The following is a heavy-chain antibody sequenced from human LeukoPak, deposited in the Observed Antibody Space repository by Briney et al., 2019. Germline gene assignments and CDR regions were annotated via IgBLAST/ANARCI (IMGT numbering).Heavy chain of an antibody. J-gene: IGHJ3*01. CDR3: ARDSTVVVPAANDAFDV. D-gene: IGHD2-2*01. V-gene: IGHV3-11*01. CDR1: GFTFSNYY. Sequence: GGSLRLSCAASGFTFSNYYMSWIRQAPGKGLEWVSYISSSGSTIYYADSVKGRFTISRDNAKNTLYLQMNSLRAEDTAVYYCARDSTVVVPAANDAFDVWGQGTMVIVSS. CDR2: ISSSGSTI.